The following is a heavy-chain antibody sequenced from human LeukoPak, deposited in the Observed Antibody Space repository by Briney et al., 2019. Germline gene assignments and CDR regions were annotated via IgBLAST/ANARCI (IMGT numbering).Heavy chain of an antibody. V-gene: IGHV1-8*02. Sequence: GASAKVSCKASGYTFTSHGINWVRQATGQGLEWMGWMNPNSGNTGYAQKFQGRVTMTRDTSISTAYMELSSLRSEDTAVYYCARLEGPYDRYYYYGMDVWGQGTTVTVSS. J-gene: IGHJ6*02. CDR1: GYTFTSHG. CDR3: ARLEGPYDRYYYYGMDV. D-gene: IGHD3-16*01. CDR2: MNPNSGNT.